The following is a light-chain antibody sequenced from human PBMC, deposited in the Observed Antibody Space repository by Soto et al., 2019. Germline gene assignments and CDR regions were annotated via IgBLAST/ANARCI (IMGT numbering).Light chain of an antibody. CDR3: CSYAGSHTFV. Sequence: QSALTQPRSVSGSPGQSVTISCTGTSSDVGGYNYVSWYQQHPGKAPKLMIYDVSKRPSGVPDRFSGSKSGNTASLTISGLQAEDEADYYCCSYAGSHTFVFGTGT. CDR2: DVS. CDR1: SSDVGGYNY. V-gene: IGLV2-11*01. J-gene: IGLJ1*01.